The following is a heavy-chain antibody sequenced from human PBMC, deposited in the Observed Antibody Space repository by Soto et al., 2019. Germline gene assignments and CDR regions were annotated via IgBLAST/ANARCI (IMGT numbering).Heavy chain of an antibody. V-gene: IGHV1-69*01. Sequence: QVQLVQSGAEVKKPGSSVKVSCKASGGTFRSYSISWVRQAPGQGLEWMGGIIPIFDITNYAQKFQGRVTITADESTSTAYMELSSLGSDDTAVYYCARPDEGGYSSNHHYYYALDVWGQGXTV. CDR1: GGTFRSYS. CDR2: IIPIFDIT. J-gene: IGHJ6*02. CDR3: ARPDEGGYSSNHHYYYALDV. D-gene: IGHD3-22*01.